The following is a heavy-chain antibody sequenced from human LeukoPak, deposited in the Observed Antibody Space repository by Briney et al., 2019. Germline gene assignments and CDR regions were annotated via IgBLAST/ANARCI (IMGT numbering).Heavy chain of an antibody. D-gene: IGHD6-19*01. CDR3: ARVSSGWSYYFDY. CDR1: GGSISSSGYY. J-gene: IGHJ4*02. CDR2: IYYSGST. V-gene: IGHV4-39*01. Sequence: SETLSLTCTVSGGSISSSGYYWGWLRQPPGKGLEWLGSIYYSGSTYYNPSLKSRVTISVDTSKNQFSLKLSSVTAADTAVYYCARVSSGWSYYFDYWGQGTLVTVSS.